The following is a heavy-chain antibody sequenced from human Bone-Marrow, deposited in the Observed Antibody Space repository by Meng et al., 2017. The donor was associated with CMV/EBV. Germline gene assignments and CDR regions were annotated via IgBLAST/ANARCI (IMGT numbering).Heavy chain of an antibody. CDR3: ARDLRHQLLYGYYYGMDV. D-gene: IGHD2-2*02. CDR1: GFTFSSYG. J-gene: IGHJ6*02. V-gene: IGHV3-33*01. CDR2: IWYDGSNK. Sequence: GESLKISCAASGFTFSSYGMHWVRQAPGKGLEWVAVIWYDGSNKYYADSVKGRFTISRDNSKNTLYLQMNSLRAEDTAVYYCARDLRHQLLYGYYYGMDVWGQGTTVTVSS.